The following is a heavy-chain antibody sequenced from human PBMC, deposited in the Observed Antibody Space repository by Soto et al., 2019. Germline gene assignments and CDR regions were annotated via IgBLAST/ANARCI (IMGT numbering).Heavy chain of an antibody. Sequence: QVQLVESGGGLVKPGGSLRLSCVASGVTFSDYYMTWIRQAPGKGLEWVSFISSSGSNTYYADSVKGRLTISRDNAKNSLYLKMQSLRAEDTAVYYCARDPRYCSGDNCYSDYFYYMDVWGKGTTVTVSS. D-gene: IGHD2-15*01. CDR1: GVTFSDYY. J-gene: IGHJ6*03. CDR3: ARDPRYCSGDNCYSDYFYYMDV. CDR2: ISSSGSNT. V-gene: IGHV3-11*01.